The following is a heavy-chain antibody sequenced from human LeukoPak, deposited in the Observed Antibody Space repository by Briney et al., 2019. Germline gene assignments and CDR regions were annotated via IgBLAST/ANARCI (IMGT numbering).Heavy chain of an antibody. J-gene: IGHJ4*02. D-gene: IGHD1-7*01. CDR3: ARDWNYWVPFDY. CDR2: ISAYNGNT. Sequence: ASVKVSCKASGYTFTIYGISWVRQAPGQGLEWMGWISAYNGNTNYAQKLQGRVTMTTDTSTSTAYMELRSLRSDDTAVYYCARDWNYWVPFDYWGQGTLVTVSS. V-gene: IGHV1-18*01. CDR1: GYTFTIYG.